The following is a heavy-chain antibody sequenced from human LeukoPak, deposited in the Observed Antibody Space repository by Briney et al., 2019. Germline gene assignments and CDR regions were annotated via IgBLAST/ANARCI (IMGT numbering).Heavy chain of an antibody. CDR2: ISAYNGNT. Sequence: ASVEVSCKASGYTFTSYGISWVRQAPGQGLEWMGWISAYNGNTNYAQKLQGRVTMTTDTSTSTAYMELRSLRSDDTAVYYCARAGYCSGDSCYHAGYYYGMDVWGQGTTVTVSS. V-gene: IGHV1-18*01. D-gene: IGHD2-15*01. CDR3: ARAGYCSGDSCYHAGYYYGMDV. J-gene: IGHJ6*02. CDR1: GYTFTSYG.